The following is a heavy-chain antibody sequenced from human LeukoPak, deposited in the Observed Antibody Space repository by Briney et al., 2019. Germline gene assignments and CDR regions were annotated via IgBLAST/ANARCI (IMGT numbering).Heavy chain of an antibody. CDR2: INPNSGGT. CDR1: GYTFTGYY. J-gene: IGHJ4*02. D-gene: IGHD5-12*01. V-gene: IGHV1-2*02. CDR3: ARADRVATILRGLDY. Sequence: ASVKVSCKASGYTFTGYYMHWVRQAPGQGLEWMGWINPNSGGTNYAQKFQGRVTMTRDTSTSTVYMELSSLRSEDTAVYYCARADRVATILRGLDYWGQGTLVTVSS.